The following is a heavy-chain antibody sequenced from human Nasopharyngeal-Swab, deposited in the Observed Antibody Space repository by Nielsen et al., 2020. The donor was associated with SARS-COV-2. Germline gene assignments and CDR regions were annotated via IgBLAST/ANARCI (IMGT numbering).Heavy chain of an antibody. Sequence: PGKGLEWIGYIYYSGSTYYNPSLKSRVTISVDTSKNQFSLKLSSVTAADTAVYYCARDPRSGMHYYYGMDVWGQGTTVTVSS. CDR2: IYYSGST. CDR3: ARDPRSGMHYYYGMDV. V-gene: IGHV4-30-4*01. J-gene: IGHJ6*02. D-gene: IGHD1-14*01.